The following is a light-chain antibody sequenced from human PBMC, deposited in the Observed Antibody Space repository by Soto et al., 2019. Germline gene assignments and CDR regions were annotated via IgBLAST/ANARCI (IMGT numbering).Light chain of an antibody. V-gene: IGLV2-14*01. Sequence: QSVLTQPASVSGSPGQSITISCTGTSSDVGGYDFVSWYRQHPGQAPKILIYEVTHRPSGVPDRFSGSKSGNTASLTISGLQADDEADYYCSSYTITSSPVFGPGTKLTVL. J-gene: IGLJ1*01. CDR2: EVT. CDR3: SSYTITSSPV. CDR1: SSDVGGYDF.